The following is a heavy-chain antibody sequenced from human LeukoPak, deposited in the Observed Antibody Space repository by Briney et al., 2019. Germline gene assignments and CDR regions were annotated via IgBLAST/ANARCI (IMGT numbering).Heavy chain of an antibody. D-gene: IGHD1-14*01. Sequence: GGSLRLSCAASGLTFSSYSINWVRQAPGKGLEWVSSISSSSSYIYYADSVKGRFTISRDNAKNSLYLQMNSLRAEDTAVYYCARDLSSPGITGTTYWGQGTLVTVSS. CDR2: ISSSSSYI. CDR3: ARDLSSPGITGTTY. CDR1: GLTFSSYS. J-gene: IGHJ4*02. V-gene: IGHV3-21*01.